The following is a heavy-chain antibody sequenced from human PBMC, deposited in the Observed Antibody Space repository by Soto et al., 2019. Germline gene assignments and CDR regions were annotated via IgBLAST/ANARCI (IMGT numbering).Heavy chain of an antibody. CDR3: ARDSPIARMDV. D-gene: IGHD6-13*01. V-gene: IGHV1-69*13. CDR2: IIRIFSAA. CDR1: GGTFSSYA. J-gene: IGHJ6*02. Sequence: ASVKVSCKASGGTFSSYAISWVRQAPGQGLEWMGGIIRIFSAANYAQKFQGRVTITADESTSTAYMELSSLRSEDTAVYYCARDSPIARMDVWGQGTTVTVSS.